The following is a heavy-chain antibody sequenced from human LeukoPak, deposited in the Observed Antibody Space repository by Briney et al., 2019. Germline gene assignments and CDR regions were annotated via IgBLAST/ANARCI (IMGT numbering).Heavy chain of an antibody. V-gene: IGHV4-39*01. CDR3: ARHFSQFNYYGSGRRYYFDY. Sequence: SETLSLTCTVSGGSIRSSSYYWSWIRQPPGKGLEWIGEINHSGSTNHNPSLKSRVTISVDTSKNQFSLKLSSVTAADTAVYYCARHFSQFNYYGSGRRYYFDYWGQGTLVTVSS. CDR2: INHSGST. J-gene: IGHJ4*02. D-gene: IGHD3-10*01. CDR1: GGSIRSSSYY.